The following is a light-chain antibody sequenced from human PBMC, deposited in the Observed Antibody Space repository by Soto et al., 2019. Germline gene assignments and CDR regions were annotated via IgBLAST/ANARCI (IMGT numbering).Light chain of an antibody. Sequence: DIHRPQSPSALSASVGDRVTITCRASQSISGWLAWYQQKPGKAPKLLIYDASSLESGVPSRFSGSGSATEFTLIISDLQPDDFATYFCQQYHTYWTFGQGTKVDI. J-gene: IGKJ1*01. V-gene: IGKV1-5*01. CDR2: DAS. CDR3: QQYHTYWT. CDR1: QSISGW.